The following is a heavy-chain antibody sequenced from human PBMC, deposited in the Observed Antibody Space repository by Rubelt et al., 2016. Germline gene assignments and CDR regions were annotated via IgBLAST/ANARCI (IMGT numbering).Heavy chain of an antibody. D-gene: IGHD6-13*01. CDR1: GFTVGNNF. CDR3: ARDAGAAAIGTYG. CDR2: IYSGGDT. V-gene: IGHV3-66*01. Sequence: GESGGGLVQPGGSLRLSYAASGFTVGNNFMNWVRQAPGKGLEWVSLIYSGGDTYYADSVKGRFTISRDNSKNTLYLQMNSLRAEDTAIYYCARDAGAAAIGTYGWGQGTLVTVSS. J-gene: IGHJ4*02.